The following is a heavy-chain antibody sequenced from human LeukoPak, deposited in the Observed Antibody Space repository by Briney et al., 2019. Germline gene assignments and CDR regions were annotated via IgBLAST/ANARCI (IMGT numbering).Heavy chain of an antibody. V-gene: IGHV3-30*18. CDR3: AKAQRGYSYGDDAFDI. CDR2: ISYDGSNK. J-gene: IGHJ3*02. D-gene: IGHD5-18*01. CDR1: GFTFSSYG. Sequence: GGSLRLSCAASGFTFSSYGMHWVRQAPGKGLEWVAVISYDGSNKYYADSVKGRFTISRDNSKNTLYLQMNSLRAKDTAVYYCAKAQRGYSYGDDAFDIWGQGTMVTVSS.